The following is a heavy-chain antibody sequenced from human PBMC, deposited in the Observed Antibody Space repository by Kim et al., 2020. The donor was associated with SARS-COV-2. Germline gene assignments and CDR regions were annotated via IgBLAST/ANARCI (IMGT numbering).Heavy chain of an antibody. CDR3: TTERVGYYYDSSGYAY. CDR2: IKSKTDGGTT. CDR1: GFTFSNAW. J-gene: IGHJ4*02. V-gene: IGHV3-15*01. Sequence: GGSLRLSCAASGFTFSNAWMSWVRQAPGKGLEWVGRIKSKTDGGTTDYAAPVKGSFTISRDDSKNTLYLHMNSLKTEDTAVYYCTTERVGYYYDSSGYAYWGQGTLVTVSS. D-gene: IGHD3-22*01.